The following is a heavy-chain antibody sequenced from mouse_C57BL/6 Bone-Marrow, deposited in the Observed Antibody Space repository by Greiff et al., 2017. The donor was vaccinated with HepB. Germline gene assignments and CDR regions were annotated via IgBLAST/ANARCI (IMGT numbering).Heavy chain of an antibody. Sequence: EVKLVESGPELVKPGASVKIPCKASGYTFTDYNMDWVKQSHGKSLEWIGDINPNNGGTIYNQKFKGKATLTVDKSSSTAYMELRSLTSEDTAVYYCAREGSYWYVDVWGTGTTVTVSS. V-gene: IGHV1-18*01. CDR2: INPNNGGT. CDR3: AREGSYWYVDV. CDR1: GYTFTDYN. J-gene: IGHJ1*03.